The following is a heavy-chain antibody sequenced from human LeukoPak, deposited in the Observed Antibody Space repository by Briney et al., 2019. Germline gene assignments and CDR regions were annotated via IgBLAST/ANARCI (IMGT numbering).Heavy chain of an antibody. CDR2: ISWNSGSI. CDR3: AKDYYDSSGSDY. Sequence: PGRSLRLSCAASGFTFDDYAMHWVRQAPGKGLEWVSGISWNSGSIGYADSVKGRFTISRDNSKNTLYLQMNSLRAEDTAVYYCAKDYYDSSGSDYWGQGTLVTVSS. J-gene: IGHJ4*02. D-gene: IGHD3-22*01. CDR1: GFTFDDYA. V-gene: IGHV3-9*01.